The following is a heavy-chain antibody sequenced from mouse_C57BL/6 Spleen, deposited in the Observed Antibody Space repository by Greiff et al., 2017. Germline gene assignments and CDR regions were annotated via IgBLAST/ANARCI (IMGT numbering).Heavy chain of an antibody. CDR1: GFNITDYY. D-gene: IGHD1-1*01. J-gene: IGHJ2*01. CDR2: IDPEDGDT. V-gene: IGHV14-1*01. CDR3: TTSVYYGSSLYYFDY. Sequence: LVESGAELVRPGASVKLSCTASGFNITDYYMHWVKQRPEQGLEWIGRIDPEDGDTEYAPKFQGKATMTADTSSNTAYLQLSSLTSEDTAVYYCTTSVYYGSSLYYFDYWGQGTTLTVSS.